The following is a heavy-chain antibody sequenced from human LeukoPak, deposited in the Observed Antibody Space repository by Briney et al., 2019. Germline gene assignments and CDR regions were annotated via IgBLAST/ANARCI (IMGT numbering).Heavy chain of an antibody. Sequence: GGSLRLSCTVSGFTVSSNSMSWVRQAPGKGLEWVSFIYSDNTHYSDSVKGRFTISRDNSKNTLYLQVNSLRAEDTAVYYCARRAGAYSHPYDYWGQGTLVTVSS. CDR3: ARRAGAYSHPYDY. D-gene: IGHD4/OR15-4a*01. CDR1: GFTVSSNS. J-gene: IGHJ4*02. CDR2: IYSDNT. V-gene: IGHV3-53*01.